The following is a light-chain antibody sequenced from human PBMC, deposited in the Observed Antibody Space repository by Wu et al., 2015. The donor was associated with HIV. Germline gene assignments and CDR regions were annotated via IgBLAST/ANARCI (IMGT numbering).Light chain of an antibody. J-gene: IGKJ5*01. CDR2: DAS. Sequence: AIQLTQSPSSLSASVGDRVTITCRASQGISSALAWYQQKPGKAPKLLIYDASSLESGVPSRFSGSRSGTDFTLTISSLQPEDFATYYCQQFNSYPQTFGQGTRLEIK. CDR1: QGISSA. CDR3: QQFNSYPQT. V-gene: IGKV1-13*02.